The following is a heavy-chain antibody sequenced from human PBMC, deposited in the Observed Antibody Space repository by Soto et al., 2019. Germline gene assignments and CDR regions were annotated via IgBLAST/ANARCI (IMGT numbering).Heavy chain of an antibody. CDR2: IYYSGST. J-gene: IGHJ4*02. Sequence: SETLSLTCTVSGGSISSSSYYWGWIRQPPGKGLEWIGSIYYSGSTYYNPSLKSRVTISVDTSKNQFSLKLSSVTAADTAVYYCARLEVSGSAAFDYWGQGTLVTVSS. CDR3: ARLEVSGSAAFDY. D-gene: IGHD1-26*01. V-gene: IGHV4-39*01. CDR1: GGSISSSSYY.